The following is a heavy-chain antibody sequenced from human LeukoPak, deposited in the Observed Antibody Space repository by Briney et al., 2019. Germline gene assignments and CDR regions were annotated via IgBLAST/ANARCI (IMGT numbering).Heavy chain of an antibody. Sequence: AETLSLTCTVSGDSINSYYWSWVRQPPGKGMEWIGYIYYSGSTKYNPSIKSRVTISVDTSKNQFSLKLSSVTAADTAVYYCARSLRGYRFATDYWGQGTLVTVSS. J-gene: IGHJ4*02. CDR1: GDSINSYY. CDR3: ARSLRGYRFATDY. CDR2: IYYSGST. D-gene: IGHD5-18*01. V-gene: IGHV4-59*08.